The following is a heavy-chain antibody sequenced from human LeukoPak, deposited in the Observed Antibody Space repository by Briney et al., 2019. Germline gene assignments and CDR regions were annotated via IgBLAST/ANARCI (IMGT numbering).Heavy chain of an antibody. Sequence: ASVKVSCKASGYTFTGYYIHWVRQAPGQVLEWMGWINPNTGGAKYAQKFQGRVTMTRDTSITTTYMGLSRLSSDDTAVYYCAKGRVVAGTKSLMYHWLDPWGQGTLVTVSS. J-gene: IGHJ5*02. CDR1: GYTFTGYY. V-gene: IGHV1-2*02. D-gene: IGHD6-19*01. CDR3: AKGRVVAGTKSLMYHWLDP. CDR2: INPNTGGA.